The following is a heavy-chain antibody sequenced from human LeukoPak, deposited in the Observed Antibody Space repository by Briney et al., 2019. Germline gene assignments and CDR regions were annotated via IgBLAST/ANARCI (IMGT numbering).Heavy chain of an antibody. CDR1: GGSISSYY. CDR3: ARGLRWLLRGFDY. V-gene: IGHV4-59*01. CDR2: IYYSGST. Sequence: SGTLSLTCAVSGGSISSYYWSWIRQPPGKGLEWIGYIYYSGSTNYNPSLKSRVTISVDTSKNQFSLKLSSVTAADTAVYYCARGLRWLLRGFDYWGQGTLVTVSS. J-gene: IGHJ4*02. D-gene: IGHD2-21*01.